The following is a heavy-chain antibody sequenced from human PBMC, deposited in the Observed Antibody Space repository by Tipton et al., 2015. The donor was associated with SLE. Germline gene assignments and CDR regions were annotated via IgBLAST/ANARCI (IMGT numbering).Heavy chain of an antibody. V-gene: IGHV1-69*05. D-gene: IGHD2-21*02. CDR1: GDTFTTYG. Sequence: QLVQSGAEVKRPGSSVKVSCKASGDTFTTYGLSWVRQAPGHGLEWMGGTISLFPRSFYAQNFQGRLTITTHESANTAYMDLSSLTSDDTAVYYCATVGENLRGGDFFFDNWGQGTLVTVSS. J-gene: IGHJ4*02. CDR2: TISLFPRS. CDR3: ATVGENLRGGDFFFDN.